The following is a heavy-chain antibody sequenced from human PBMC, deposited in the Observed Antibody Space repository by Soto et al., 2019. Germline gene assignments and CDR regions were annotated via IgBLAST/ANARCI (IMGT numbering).Heavy chain of an antibody. V-gene: IGHV3-23*01. CDR3: AKASTTYSSRWYDFDY. Sequence: EVQLLESGGGLVQPGGSLRLSCAASGFTFNSYAMSWVRQAPGKGLEWVSVISGSGGNTEYADCVKGRFTISRDNSKNTLHLQMNNLRAEDTALYYCAKASTTYSSRWYDFDYWGQGTLVTVSP. CDR2: ISGSGGNT. J-gene: IGHJ4*02. D-gene: IGHD6-19*01. CDR1: GFTFNSYA.